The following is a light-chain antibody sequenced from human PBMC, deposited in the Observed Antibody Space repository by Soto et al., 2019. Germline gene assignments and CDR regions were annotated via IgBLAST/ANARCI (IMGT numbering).Light chain of an antibody. CDR3: HQSNSFPWT. CDR1: QGISNW. CDR2: SAY. Sequence: DIQMTQSPSSVSASVGDSVTITCRASQGISNWLAWYQQRPGKAPKLLIYSAYTLQGGVPSRYSGSGSGTDFALTISNRQPEDSATYSCHQSNSFPWTFGQGTKVEIK. J-gene: IGKJ1*01. V-gene: IGKV1-12*02.